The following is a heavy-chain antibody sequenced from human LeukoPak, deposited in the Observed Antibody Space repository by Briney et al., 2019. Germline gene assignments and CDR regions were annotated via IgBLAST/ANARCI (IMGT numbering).Heavy chain of an antibody. CDR1: GYTFTAYY. D-gene: IGHD5-18*01. CDR2: INPNSGGT. J-gene: IGHJ4*02. V-gene: IGHV1-2*02. CDR3: AGVEGYSYIWLY. Sequence: ASVKVSCKASGYTFTAYYINWVRQAPGQGLEWMGWINPNSGGTHYAQKFQGRVTMTRDTSISTAYMELSRLRSDDTAVYYCAGVEGYSYIWLYWGQGTLVTVSS.